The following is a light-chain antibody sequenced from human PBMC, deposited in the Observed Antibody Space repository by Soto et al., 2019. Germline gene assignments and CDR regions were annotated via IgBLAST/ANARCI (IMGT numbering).Light chain of an antibody. CDR1: QNLLYSPNNKNY. CDR2: WAA. CDR3: QQYYSTPLT. Sequence: IVMTQSPDSLAVSLGERATINCKSSQNLLYSPNNKNYLAWYQQKPGQPPKLLFYWAATRESEVPDRFSGSGSGTDFTLTISSLQAEDLEVYYCQQYYSTPLTFGGGTKVEIK. J-gene: IGKJ4*01. V-gene: IGKV4-1*01.